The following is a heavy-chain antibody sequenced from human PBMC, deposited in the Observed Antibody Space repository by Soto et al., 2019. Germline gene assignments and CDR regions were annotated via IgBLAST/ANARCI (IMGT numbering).Heavy chain of an antibody. J-gene: IGHJ3*02. CDR1: GYSFTSYW. CDR2: IYPGDSDT. V-gene: IGHV5-51*01. Sequence: GESLKISCKGSGYSFTSYWIGWVRQMPGKGLEWMGIIYPGDSDTRYSPSFQGQVTISADKSIGTAYLQWSSLKASDTAMYYCARQETYYYDSSGYSPNAFDIWGQGTMVTVSS. D-gene: IGHD3-22*01. CDR3: ARQETYYYDSSGYSPNAFDI.